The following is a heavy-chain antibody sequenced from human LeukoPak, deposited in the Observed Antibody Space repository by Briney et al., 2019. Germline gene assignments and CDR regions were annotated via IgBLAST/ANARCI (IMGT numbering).Heavy chain of an antibody. CDR3: ARGIGRDY. Sequence: PSETLSLTCTVSGGSISSSSYYWGWIRQPPGKGLEWIGSIYYSGSTYYNPSLKSRVTISVDTSKNQFSLKLSSVTAADTAVYYCARGIGRDYWGQGTLVTVSS. D-gene: IGHD3-3*01. V-gene: IGHV4-39*07. CDR1: GGSISSSSYY. J-gene: IGHJ4*02. CDR2: IYYSGST.